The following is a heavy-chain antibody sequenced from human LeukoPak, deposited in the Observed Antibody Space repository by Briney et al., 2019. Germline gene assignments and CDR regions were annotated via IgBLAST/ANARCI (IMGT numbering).Heavy chain of an antibody. V-gene: IGHV3-30-3*01. CDR2: ISYDGSNK. CDR1: GFTFSSYA. CDR3: FGTLYCSSTSCYS. Sequence: GGSLRLSCAASGFTFSSYAMRWVRQAPGKGLEWVAVISYDGSNKYYADSVKGRFTISRDNSKNTLYLQMNSLRAEDTAVYYCFGTLYCSSTSCYSWGQGTLVTVSS. D-gene: IGHD2-2*01. J-gene: IGHJ4*02.